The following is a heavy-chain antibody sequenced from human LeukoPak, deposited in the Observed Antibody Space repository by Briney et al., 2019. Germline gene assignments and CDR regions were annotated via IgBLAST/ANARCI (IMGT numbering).Heavy chain of an antibody. V-gene: IGHV1-18*01. CDR3: ARGLRECSSTSCYIVPYFDY. J-gene: IGHJ4*02. CDR2: VSAYNGNT. Sequence: ASVKVSCKASGYTFTSYGISWVRQAPGQGLEWMGWVSAYNGNTNYAQKLQGRVTMTTDTSTSTAYMELRSLRSDDTAVYYCARGLRECSSTSCYIVPYFDYWGQGTLVTVSS. CDR1: GYTFTSYG. D-gene: IGHD2-2*02.